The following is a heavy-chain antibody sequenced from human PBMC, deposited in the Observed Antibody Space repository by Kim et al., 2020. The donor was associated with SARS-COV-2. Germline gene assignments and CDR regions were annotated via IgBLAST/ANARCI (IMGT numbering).Heavy chain of an antibody. CDR3: ARDTGYCSGGSCYSDFHPRYWYFDL. Sequence: ASVKVSCKASGYTFTGYYMHWVRQAPGQGLEWMGWINPNSGGTNYAQKFQGRVTMTRDTSISTAYMELSRLRSDDTAVYYCARDTGYCSGGSCYSDFHPRYWYFDLWGRGTLVTVSS. CDR1: GYTFTGYY. D-gene: IGHD2-15*01. V-gene: IGHV1-2*02. CDR2: INPNSGGT. J-gene: IGHJ2*01.